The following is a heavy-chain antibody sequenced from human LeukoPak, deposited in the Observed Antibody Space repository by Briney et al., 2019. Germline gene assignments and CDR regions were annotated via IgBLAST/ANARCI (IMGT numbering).Heavy chain of an antibody. D-gene: IGHD6-13*01. CDR1: GGSFSGYY. Sequence: SETLSLTCAVYGGSFSGYYWSWIRQPPGKGLEWIGEINHSGSTNYNPSLKSRVTISVDTSKNQFSLKLSSVTAADTAVYYCARGLTNALSAGTGVDYWGQGTLVTVSS. CDR3: ARGLTNALSAGTGVDY. V-gene: IGHV4-34*01. J-gene: IGHJ4*02. CDR2: INHSGST.